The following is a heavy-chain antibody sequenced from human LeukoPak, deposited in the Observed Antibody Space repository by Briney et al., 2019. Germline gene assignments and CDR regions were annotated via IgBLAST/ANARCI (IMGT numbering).Heavy chain of an antibody. J-gene: IGHJ3*02. V-gene: IGHV4-39*07. CDR1: GGSISSSSYY. CDR3: ARSSYGSGSRAFDI. Sequence: SETLSLTCTVSGGSISSSSYYWGWIRQPPGKGLEWIGSIYYSGSTYYNPSLKSRVTISVDTSKNQFSLKLISVTAADTAVYYCARSSYGSGSRAFDIWGQGTMVTVSS. CDR2: IYYSGST. D-gene: IGHD3-10*01.